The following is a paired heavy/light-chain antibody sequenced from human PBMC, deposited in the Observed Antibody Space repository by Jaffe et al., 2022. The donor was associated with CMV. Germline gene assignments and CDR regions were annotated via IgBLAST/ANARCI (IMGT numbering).Heavy chain of an antibody. Sequence: EVQLLESGGGLVQPGGSLRLSCAASGFIFGSYGMTWVRQAPGKGLEWVSAIGDSGITTYYADSVKGRFTISRDNSKNTLYLQMNSLRAEDTAVYYCAKDHTFRYNYGYQDYWGQGTLVTVSS. CDR2: IGDSGITT. V-gene: IGHV3-23*01. CDR3: AKDHTFRYNYGYQDY. D-gene: IGHD5-18*01. CDR1: GFIFGSYG. J-gene: IGHJ4*02.
Light chain of an antibody. CDR3: QQRSSWPRT. CDR1: QSISSY. CDR2: DES. Sequence: EIVLTQSPATLSLSPGERATLSCRASQSISSYLAWYQQKPGQAPRLLIYDESNRAPGIPARFSGSGSGTDFTLTISSLEPEDFAVYYCQQRSSWPRTFGQGTKVEIK. J-gene: IGKJ1*01. V-gene: IGKV3-11*01.